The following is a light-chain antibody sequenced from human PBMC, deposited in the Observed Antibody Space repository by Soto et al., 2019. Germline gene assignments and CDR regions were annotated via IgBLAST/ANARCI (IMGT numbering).Light chain of an antibody. CDR2: DAS. CDR3: QQRSNGPPLT. Sequence: EIVLTQSPATLSLSPGERATLSCRASQSVSSYLAWYQQKPGQAPRLLIYDASNRATGIPARFSGSGSGTDFTLTISNRETADVAVYYCQQRSNGPPLTFGGGTKVEIK. J-gene: IGKJ4*01. V-gene: IGKV3-11*01. CDR1: QSVSSY.